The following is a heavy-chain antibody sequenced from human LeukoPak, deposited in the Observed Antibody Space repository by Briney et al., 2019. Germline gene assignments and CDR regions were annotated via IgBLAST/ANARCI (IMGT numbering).Heavy chain of an antibody. CDR3: ARQGYSSSWSANYFDY. CDR2: TSSSDDGT. V-gene: IGHV3-23*01. D-gene: IGHD6-13*01. J-gene: IGHJ4*02. Sequence: RGSLRLSCAASGFPLSSYAMSWVRQVPGKGLEWVSATSSSDDGTYYADSVKGRFAISRDNSKNTLYLQMNSLRAEDTAVYYCARQGYSSSWSANYFDYWGQGTLVTVSS. CDR1: GFPLSSYA.